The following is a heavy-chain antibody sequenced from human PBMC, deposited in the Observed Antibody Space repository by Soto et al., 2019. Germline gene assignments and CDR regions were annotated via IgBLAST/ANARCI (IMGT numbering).Heavy chain of an antibody. J-gene: IGHJ3*02. Sequence: ASVKVSCKASGGTFSSYTISLVRQAPGQGLEWMGWISAYNGNTNYAQKLQGRVTMTTDTSTSTAYMELRSLRSDDTAVNSCAKQVPAAMDNQPALDIWGKGTMVT. D-gene: IGHD2-2*01. CDR1: GGTFSSYT. V-gene: IGHV1-18*01. CDR2: ISAYNGNT. CDR3: AKQVPAAMDNQPALDI.